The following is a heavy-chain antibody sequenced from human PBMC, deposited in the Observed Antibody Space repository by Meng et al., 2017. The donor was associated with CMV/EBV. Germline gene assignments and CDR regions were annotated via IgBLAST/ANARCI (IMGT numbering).Heavy chain of an antibody. V-gene: IGHV4-31*02. CDR2: IYYSGSK. Sequence: GSISSGRYTWRWIRQHAGKGLEWSGYIYYSGSKYYITSLKSRVTISVDTAKSQFSLELSAVTAADTAVYYCARGGIAAGDSDFFDSWGQGTLVTVSS. CDR1: GSISSGRYT. J-gene: IGHJ5*01. CDR3: ARGGIAAGDSDFFDS. D-gene: IGHD6-13*01.